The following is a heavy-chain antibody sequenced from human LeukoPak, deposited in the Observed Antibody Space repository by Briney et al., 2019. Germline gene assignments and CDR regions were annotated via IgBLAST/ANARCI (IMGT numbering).Heavy chain of an antibody. CDR1: GFTFSSYS. V-gene: IGHV3-21*04. J-gene: IGHJ4*02. CDR3: ARESGYSYGLAGFFDY. D-gene: IGHD5-18*01. CDR2: ISSSSSYI. Sequence: GGSLRLSCAASGFTFSSYSMNWVRQAPGKGLEGVSSISSSSSYIHSADSVKGRFTISRDDSKNTLSLQMNSLRAEDTAVYYCARESGYSYGLAGFFDYWGQGTMVTVSS.